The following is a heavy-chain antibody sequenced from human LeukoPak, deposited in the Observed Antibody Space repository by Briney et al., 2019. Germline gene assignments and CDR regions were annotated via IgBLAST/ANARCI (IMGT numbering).Heavy chain of an antibody. Sequence: PGGSLRLSCAASGFTFSSYAMHWVRQAPGKGLEWVAVISYDGSNKYYADSVKGRFTISRDNSKNTLYLQMDSLRAEDTAVYYCARDRWEITMIVVVKGALDYWAREPWSPSPQ. CDR2: ISYDGSNK. CDR3: ARDRWEITMIVVVKGALDY. V-gene: IGHV3-30-3*01. CDR1: GFTFSSYA. D-gene: IGHD3-22*01. J-gene: IGHJ4*02.